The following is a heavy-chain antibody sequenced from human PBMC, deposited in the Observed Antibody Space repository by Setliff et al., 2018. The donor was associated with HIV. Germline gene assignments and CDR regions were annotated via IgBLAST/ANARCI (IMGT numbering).Heavy chain of an antibody. CDR1: GYSFTSYW. V-gene: IGHV5-51*01. Sequence: PGESLKISCKGSGYSFTSYWIGWVRQMPGKGLEWMGIIYPGDSDTRYSPSFQGQVTISADKSISTAYLQWSSLKASDTAMYYCARQRSKWELLPFDAFDIWGQGTMVTV. J-gene: IGHJ3*02. CDR3: ARQRSKWELLPFDAFDI. CDR2: IYPGDSDT. D-gene: IGHD1-26*01.